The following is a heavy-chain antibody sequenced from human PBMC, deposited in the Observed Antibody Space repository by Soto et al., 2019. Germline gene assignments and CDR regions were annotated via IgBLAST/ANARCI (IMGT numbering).Heavy chain of an antibody. V-gene: IGHV1-69*13. CDR3: ARDVGFYYDSSGRAEYFQH. Sequence: SVKVSCKASGGTFSSYAISWVRQAPGQGLEWMGGIIPIFGTANYAQKFQGRVTITADESTSTAYMELSSLRSEDTAVYYCARDVGFYYDSSGRAEYFQHWGQGTLVTVSS. D-gene: IGHD3-22*01. CDR1: GGTFSSYA. J-gene: IGHJ1*01. CDR2: IIPIFGTA.